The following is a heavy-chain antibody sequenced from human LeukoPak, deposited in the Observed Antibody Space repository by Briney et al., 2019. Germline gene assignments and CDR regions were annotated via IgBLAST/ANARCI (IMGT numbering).Heavy chain of an antibody. CDR1: GGSFSRYY. CDR3: ARGATISETGYFDF. D-gene: IGHD5-24*01. V-gene: IGHV4-34*01. Sequence: SETLSLTCAVYGGSFSRYYWSWIRQSPGKGLEWIAEIDHRGDTNYNPSVKSRVPISVDTSKNQFSLKVRSLSAAHTAVYYCARGATISETGYFDFWGQGTLVTVSS. CDR2: IDHRGDT. J-gene: IGHJ4*03.